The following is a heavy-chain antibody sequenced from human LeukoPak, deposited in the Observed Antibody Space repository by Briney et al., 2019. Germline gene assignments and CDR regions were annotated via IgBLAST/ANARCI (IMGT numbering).Heavy chain of an antibody. D-gene: IGHD2-2*01. CDR3: AKDYHLIAYYYYYGMDV. CDR2: ISYDGSNK. V-gene: IGHV3-30*18. J-gene: IGHJ6*02. Sequence: PGGSLPLPCAASGFTFSRYGMHGVRPAPGKGLEGVAGISYDGSNKYYADSVKGRFTISRDNSKNTLYLQMNSLRAEDTAVYYCAKDYHLIAYYYYYGMDVWGQGTTVTVSS. CDR1: GFTFSRYG.